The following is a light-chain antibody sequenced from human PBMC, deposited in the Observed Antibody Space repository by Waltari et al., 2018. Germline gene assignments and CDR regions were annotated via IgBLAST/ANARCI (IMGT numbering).Light chain of an antibody. CDR2: EVN. Sequence: QSALTPPASVSGSPGQAITISCTGTSSDIGRYNYVSWYQQHPGKAPKLVISEVNNRPSGVSNRFSGSKSGNTASLTISGLQAEDGAHYYCSSYTNSGNVVFGGGTKLTVL. V-gene: IGLV2-14*01. CDR1: SSDIGRYNY. J-gene: IGLJ2*01. CDR3: SSYTNSGNVV.